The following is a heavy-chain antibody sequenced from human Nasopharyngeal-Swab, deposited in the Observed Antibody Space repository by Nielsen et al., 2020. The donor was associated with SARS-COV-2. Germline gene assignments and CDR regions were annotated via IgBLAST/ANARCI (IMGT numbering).Heavy chain of an antibody. CDR1: GFIFSASA. J-gene: IGHJ4*02. Sequence: LTGAASGFIFSASAIHCVRQASGKGLEWVGRIGDKEHNYATTYGASVQGRFTISRDDSKNTAFLQMDGLKTEDTALYYCTTDFYFDYWGQGALVTVSS. CDR2: IGDKEHNYAT. V-gene: IGHV3-73*01. CDR3: TTDFYFDY.